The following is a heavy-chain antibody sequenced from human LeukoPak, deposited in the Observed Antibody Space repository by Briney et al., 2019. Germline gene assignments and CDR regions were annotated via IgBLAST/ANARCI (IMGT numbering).Heavy chain of an antibody. J-gene: IGHJ4*02. CDR2: IWYDGSNK. D-gene: IGHD1-26*01. V-gene: IGHV3-33*01. Sequence: GRSLRLSCAASGFTFSSYGMYWVRQAPGKGLEWVAVIWYDGSNKYYADSVKGRFTISRDNSKNTLYLQMNSLRAEDTAVYYCARRPGGSYDYYFDYWGQGTLVIVSS. CDR1: GFTFSSYG. CDR3: ARRPGGSYDYYFDY.